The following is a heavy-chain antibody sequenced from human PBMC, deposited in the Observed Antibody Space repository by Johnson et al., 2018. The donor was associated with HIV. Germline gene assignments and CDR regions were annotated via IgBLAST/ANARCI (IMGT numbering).Heavy chain of an antibody. Sequence: QVQLVESGGGVVQPGRSLRLSCAASGFTFSSYAMHWVRQAPGKGLEWVAVISYDGSEKYYVDSVKGRFTISRDNSKNTLYLQMNSLRAEDTAVYYCAREEGAKYAFDIWGQGTMVTVSS. D-gene: IGHD1-26*01. CDR3: AREEGAKYAFDI. J-gene: IGHJ3*02. CDR2: ISYDGSEK. V-gene: IGHV3-30*04. CDR1: GFTFSSYA.